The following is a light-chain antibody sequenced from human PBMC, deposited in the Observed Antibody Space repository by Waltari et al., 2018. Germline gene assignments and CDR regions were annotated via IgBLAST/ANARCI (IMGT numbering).Light chain of an antibody. J-gene: IGLJ1*01. V-gene: IGLV7-43*01. Sequence: QTVVTQEPSLTVSPGGTITPTCAANTGPVTSDFFPNWFQQKPGQPPSALIFNTDKRHSWTPGRFSGSLLGGKAALTLSAVQPEDEADYYCLLYYGRSYVFGSGTKVTVL. CDR2: NTD. CDR1: TGPVTSDFF. CDR3: LLYYGRSYV.